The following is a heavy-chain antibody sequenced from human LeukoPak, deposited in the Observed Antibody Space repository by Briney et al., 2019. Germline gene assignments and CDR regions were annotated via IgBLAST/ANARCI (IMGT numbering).Heavy chain of an antibody. D-gene: IGHD3-10*01. J-gene: IGHJ4*02. CDR3: ARAQYASGSFFDY. Sequence: PSETLSLTCTVSGVSVSSGSYYWRWIRQPPGKGLEWIGYIYYTGSTNYSPSLKSRVTMAIDTSKNQFSLELTFVSAADTAVYYCARAQYASGSFFDYWGQGTLATVSS. CDR1: GVSVSSGSYY. V-gene: IGHV4-61*01. CDR2: IYYTGST.